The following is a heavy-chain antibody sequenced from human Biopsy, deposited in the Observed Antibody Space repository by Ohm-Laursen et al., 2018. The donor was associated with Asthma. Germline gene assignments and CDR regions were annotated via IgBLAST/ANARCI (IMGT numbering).Heavy chain of an antibody. CDR2: IYYSGST. Sequence: SQTLSLTCTVSGGSISSGGYYWSWIRQHPGKVLEWIGYIYYSGSTYYNPSLKSRVSISIDTSKNQFSLKLSSVTTADTAVYYCARAQDYYDSRGYYRSFDYWGQGTLVTVSS. CDR3: ARAQDYYDSRGYYRSFDY. J-gene: IGHJ4*02. D-gene: IGHD3-22*01. CDR1: GGSISSGGYY. V-gene: IGHV4-31*03.